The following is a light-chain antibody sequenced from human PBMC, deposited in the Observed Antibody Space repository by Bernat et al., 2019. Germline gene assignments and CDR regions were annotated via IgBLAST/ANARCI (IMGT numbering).Light chain of an antibody. CDR1: SSDVGGYNL. CDR2: EVN. CDR3: CSYAGSSTFL. Sequence: QSALTQPASVSGSPGQSITISCTGTSSDVGGYNLVSWYHQHPGKAPKLMIYEVNKRPSGFSTRFFGSKSGNTASLTISGLQAEDESDYFCCSYAGSSTFLFGGGTTVTVL. V-gene: IGLV2-23*02. J-gene: IGLJ2*01.